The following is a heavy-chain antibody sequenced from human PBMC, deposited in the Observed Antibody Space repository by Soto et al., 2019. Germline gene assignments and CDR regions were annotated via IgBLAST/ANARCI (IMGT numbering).Heavy chain of an antibody. J-gene: IGHJ4*02. Sequence: SETLYIARTVSGGSISSGGYYWSWIRQHPGKGLEWIGYIYYSGDSYDNPSLTSRITMSMDVSKNQFSLNLRSVTAADTAIYYCARDVNDSSGSQGFDYWGQGTLVTVSS. V-gene: IGHV4-31*02. CDR1: GGSISSGGYY. CDR2: IYYSGDS. D-gene: IGHD6-19*01. CDR3: ARDVNDSSGSQGFDY.